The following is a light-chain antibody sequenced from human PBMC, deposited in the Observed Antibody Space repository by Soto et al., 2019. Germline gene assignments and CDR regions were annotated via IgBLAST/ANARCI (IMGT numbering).Light chain of an antibody. CDR3: QHYNNWPPDRT. J-gene: IGKJ1*01. V-gene: IGKV3-15*01. CDR1: QSVGSN. Sequence: EIVMTQSPATLSVSPGERATLSCRASQSVGSNLAWYQQKPGQAPRLLIYGASTRATGIPARFSGSGSGTEFTLTLSSLQSEDFAIYFCQHYNNWPPDRTFGQGTKVEIK. CDR2: GAS.